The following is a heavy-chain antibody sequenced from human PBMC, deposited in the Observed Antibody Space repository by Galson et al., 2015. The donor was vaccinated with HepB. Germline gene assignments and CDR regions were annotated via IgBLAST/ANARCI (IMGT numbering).Heavy chain of an antibody. CDR1: GFTVNSYW. Sequence: SLRLSCAASGFTVNSYWMHWVRQAPGKGLVWVSRINEDGSRIDYADSVKGRFTLSRDNAKNTLHLQMNSLRAEDTAVYYCSRDTFGPEDYWGQGTLSPSPQ. D-gene: IGHD2-15*01. CDR3: SRDTFGPEDY. J-gene: IGHJ4*02. V-gene: IGHV3-74*01. CDR2: INEDGSRI.